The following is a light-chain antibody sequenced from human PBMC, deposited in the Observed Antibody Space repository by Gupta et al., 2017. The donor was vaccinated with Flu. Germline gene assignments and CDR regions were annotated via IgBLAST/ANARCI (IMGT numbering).Light chain of an antibody. CDR1: SSDVGGYDY. V-gene: IGLV2-14*03. CDR2: DVS. Sequence: QSALTQPACVSGSHGQSNTIRCTGASSDVGGYDYVSWYQHHPGKAPKLLIYDVSARPSGVSDRFSGYKSGTTASLTISGLQAGDEADYYCCSYTSSSSEVFGTGTKVTVL. CDR3: CSYTSSSSEV. J-gene: IGLJ1*01.